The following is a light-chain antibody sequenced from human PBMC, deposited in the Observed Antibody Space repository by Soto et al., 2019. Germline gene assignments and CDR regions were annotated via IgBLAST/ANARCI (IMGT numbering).Light chain of an antibody. CDR3: QQDSSWPLT. CDR1: QDIRSS. Sequence: EIVMTQSPATLSVSPGESVTLSCRASQDIRSSLAWYQQKTGQAPRLLIYGASIRATGVPDTFSGSGSGTEFTLSISSLQSEHLGVYYCQQDSSWPLTCGGGTKVDIK. J-gene: IGKJ4*01. V-gene: IGKV3-15*01. CDR2: GAS.